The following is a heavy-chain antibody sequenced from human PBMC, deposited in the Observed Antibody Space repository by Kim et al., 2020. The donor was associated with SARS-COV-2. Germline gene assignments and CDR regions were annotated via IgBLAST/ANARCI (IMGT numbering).Heavy chain of an antibody. V-gene: IGHV1-8*01. CDR2: MNPNSGNT. CDR3: ARRGIAAAGLNWFDP. D-gene: IGHD6-13*01. J-gene: IGHJ5*02. Sequence: ASVKVSCKASGYTFTSYDINWVRQATGQGLEWMGWMNPNSGNTGYAQKFQGRVTMTRNTSISTAYMELSSLRSEDTAVYYCARRGIAAAGLNWFDPWGQGTLVTVSS. CDR1: GYTFTSYD.